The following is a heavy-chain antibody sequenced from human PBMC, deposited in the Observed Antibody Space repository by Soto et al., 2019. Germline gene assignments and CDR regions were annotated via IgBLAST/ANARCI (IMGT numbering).Heavy chain of an antibody. V-gene: IGHV4-59*01. CDR3: ARVARGIWFGEPYDY. J-gene: IGHJ4*02. CDR2: IYYSGST. D-gene: IGHD3-10*01. Sequence: SETLSLTCTVSGGSISSYYWSWIRQPPGKGLEWIGYIYYSGSTNYNPSLKSRVTISVDTSKNQFSLKLSSVTAADTAVYYCARVARGIWFGEPYDYWGQGTLVTVSS. CDR1: GGSISSYY.